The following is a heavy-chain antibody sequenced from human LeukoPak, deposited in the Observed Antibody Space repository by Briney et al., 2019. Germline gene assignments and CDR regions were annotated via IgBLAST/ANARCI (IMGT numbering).Heavy chain of an antibody. J-gene: IGHJ6*04. CDR2: IWYDGSNK. V-gene: IGHV3-33*01. CDR3: ARDRRYYYGSGSYPGNYGMDV. D-gene: IGHD3-10*01. CDR1: GFTFSSYG. Sequence: GGSLRLSCAASGFTFSSYGMHWVRQAPGKGLEWVAVIWYDGSNKYYADSVKGRFTISRDNSKNTLYLQMISLRAEDTAVYYCARDRRYYYGSGSYPGNYGMDVWGKGTTVTVSS.